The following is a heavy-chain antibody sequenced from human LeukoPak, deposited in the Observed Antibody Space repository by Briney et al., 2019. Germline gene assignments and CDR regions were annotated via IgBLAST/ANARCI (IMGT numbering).Heavy chain of an antibody. D-gene: IGHD7-27*01. CDR2: YASGTT. V-gene: IGHV4-4*07. J-gene: IGHJ4*02. CDR3: ATGDHSFDN. Sequence: SETLSLMCSVWGASLTFFYWNCMRQPAGKGLEWIGRYASGTTTHNPSLKSQFTMSIDMSKNQISLKLTSVTAADTAVYYCATGDHSFDNWGQGILVTV. CDR1: GASLTFFY.